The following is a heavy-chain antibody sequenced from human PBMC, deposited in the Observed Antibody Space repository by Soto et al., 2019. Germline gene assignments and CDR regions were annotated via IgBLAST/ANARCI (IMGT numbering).Heavy chain of an antibody. V-gene: IGHV1-69*13. CDR3: ARPIAAAGPNTHYYYGMDV. D-gene: IGHD6-13*01. CDR1: GGTFSSYA. J-gene: IGHJ6*02. CDR2: IIPIFGTA. Sequence: SVQVSCKASGGTFSSYAISWVRQAPGQGLEWMGGIIPIFGTANYAQKFQGRVTITADESTSTAYMELSSLRSEDTAVYYCARPIAAAGPNTHYYYGMDVWGQGTTVTVSS.